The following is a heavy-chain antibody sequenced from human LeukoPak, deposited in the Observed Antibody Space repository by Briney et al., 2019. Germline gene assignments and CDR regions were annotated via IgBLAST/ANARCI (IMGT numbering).Heavy chain of an antibody. CDR3: ARVKRAVASEDYFDY. V-gene: IGHV4-4*07. CDR2: IYTSGNT. J-gene: IGHJ4*02. CDR1: GGSISGYS. Sequence: SETLSLTCTVSGGSISGYSWSWIRQPAGKGLEWIGRIYTSGNTNFNPSLRSRVTMSVDTSKNQFTLKVSSVTAADTAVYYCARVKRAVASEDYFDYWGQGTLVTVSS. D-gene: IGHD6-19*01.